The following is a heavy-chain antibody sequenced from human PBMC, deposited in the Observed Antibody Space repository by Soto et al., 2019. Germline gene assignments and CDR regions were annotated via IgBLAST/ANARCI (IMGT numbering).Heavy chain of an antibody. CDR1: GGSISSYY. D-gene: IGHD3-3*01. V-gene: IGHV4-59*01. Sequence: QVQLQESGPGLVKPSETLSLTCTVSGGSISSYYWSWIRQPPGKGLEWIGYIYYSGSTNYNPSLKSRVTISVDTSKNQFSLKLSSVTAADTAVYYCARGPLGLTIFGVVPKDGMDVWGQGTTVTVSS. J-gene: IGHJ6*02. CDR2: IYYSGST. CDR3: ARGPLGLTIFGVVPKDGMDV.